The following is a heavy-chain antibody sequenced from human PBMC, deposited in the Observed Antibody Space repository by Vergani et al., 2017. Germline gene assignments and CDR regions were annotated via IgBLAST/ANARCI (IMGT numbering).Heavy chain of an antibody. J-gene: IGHJ5*02. Sequence: QLQLQESGPGLVKPSATLSLTCSVSGASIRSSNYYWGWIRQPPGKGLEWIASIYYSGSTYYNPSLKSRVTISVDTSKNQFSLMLSSVTAADPAVYFCARHSTVEWLVKLGWIDPWGQGILVTVSS. CDR1: GASIRSSNYY. V-gene: IGHV4-39*01. D-gene: IGHD6-19*01. CDR3: ARHSTVEWLVKLGWIDP. CDR2: IYYSGST.